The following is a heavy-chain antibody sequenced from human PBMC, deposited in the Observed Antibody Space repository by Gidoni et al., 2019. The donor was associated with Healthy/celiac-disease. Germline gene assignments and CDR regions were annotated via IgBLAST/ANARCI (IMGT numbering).Heavy chain of an antibody. J-gene: IGHJ4*02. Sequence: EVQLVESGGGLVQPGRSLRLSCAASGFTFDDYAMHWVRQAPGKGLEWVSGISWNSGSIGYADSVKGRFTISRDNAKNSLYLQMNSLRAEDTALYYCAKDAGKGAVAGLFDYWGQGTLVTVSS. D-gene: IGHD6-19*01. V-gene: IGHV3-9*01. CDR1: GFTFDDYA. CDR3: AKDAGKGAVAGLFDY. CDR2: ISWNSGSI.